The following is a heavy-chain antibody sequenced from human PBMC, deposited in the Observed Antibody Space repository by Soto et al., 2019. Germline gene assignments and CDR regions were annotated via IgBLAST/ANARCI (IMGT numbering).Heavy chain of an antibody. D-gene: IGHD4-4*01. V-gene: IGHV3-23*01. CDR3: AKGTSYSNHYFDY. J-gene: IGHJ4*02. Sequence: PGGSLRLSCAASGFTFSSYRMHWVRQAAGKGLDCVSSIIGSGGSTYYADSVKGRFTISRDNSKNTLYLQMNSLRAEDTAIYYCAKGTSYSNHYFDYWGQGALVTVSS. CDR1: GFTFSSYR. CDR2: IIGSGGST.